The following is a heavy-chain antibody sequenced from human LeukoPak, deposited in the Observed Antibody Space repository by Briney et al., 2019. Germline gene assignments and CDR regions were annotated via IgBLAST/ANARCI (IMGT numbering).Heavy chain of an antibody. Sequence: PGGSLRLSCAASGFTFSDYYISWIRQAPGKGLEWVSYISSSSYTNYADSVKGRFTISRDNAKNSLYLQMNSLRAEDTAVYYCARGSGKKLWLSDFDYWGQDTGVSVSS. CDR2: ISSSSYT. J-gene: IGHJ4*02. D-gene: IGHD5-18*01. CDR3: ARGSGKKLWLSDFDY. CDR1: GFTFSDYY. V-gene: IGHV3-11*05.